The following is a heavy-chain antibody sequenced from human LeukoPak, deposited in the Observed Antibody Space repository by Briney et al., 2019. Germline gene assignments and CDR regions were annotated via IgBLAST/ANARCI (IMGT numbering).Heavy chain of an antibody. CDR2: FKTKYHQV. CDR3: ARSVPDYTRFDY. CDR1: GFTFTNYA. D-gene: IGHD4-11*01. V-gene: IGHV3-23*05. J-gene: IGHJ4*02. Sequence: GGSLRLSCAASGFTFTNYAMNWVRQAPGKGLEWVSTFKTKYHQVYYAESVRGRFTISTDNSRNTVFLQMNSLRADDTALYYCARSVPDYTRFDYWGQGALVTVSS.